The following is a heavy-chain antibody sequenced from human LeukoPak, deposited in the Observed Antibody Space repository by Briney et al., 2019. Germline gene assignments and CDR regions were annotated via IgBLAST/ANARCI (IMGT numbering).Heavy chain of an antibody. J-gene: IGHJ4*02. V-gene: IGHV3-48*04. D-gene: IGHD6-13*01. CDR3: VRGDSRDF. Sequence: SGGSLRLSCAASGFTFSIYTMNWVRQAPGKGLEWVSSINSGSSTIYYADSVKGRFTISRDNARNSLFLQMSSLRGDDTAVYYCVRGDSRDFWGQGTLVTVSS. CDR2: INSGSSTI. CDR1: GFTFSIYT.